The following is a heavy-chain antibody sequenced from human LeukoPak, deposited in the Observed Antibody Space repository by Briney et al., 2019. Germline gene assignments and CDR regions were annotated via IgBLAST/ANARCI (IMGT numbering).Heavy chain of an antibody. Sequence: GGSLRLSCAASGFTFTTSAMSWVRQAPGKGLEWVSAISRSGGTTYYADSVKGRFTISRDNSKNTLYLQMNSLRAEDTAVYYCAKGLGYMDVWGKGTTVTVSS. CDR1: GFTFTTSA. CDR3: AKGLGYMDV. D-gene: IGHD4-11*01. J-gene: IGHJ6*03. V-gene: IGHV3-23*01. CDR2: ISRSGGTT.